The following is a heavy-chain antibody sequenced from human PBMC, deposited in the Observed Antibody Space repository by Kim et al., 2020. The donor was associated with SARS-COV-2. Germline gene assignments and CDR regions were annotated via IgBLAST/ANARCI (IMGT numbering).Heavy chain of an antibody. V-gene: IGHV3-66*01. CDR3: ARDGVDISLLPFT. CDR2: FYSGGST. Sequence: GGSLRLSCAASGFTVSHHYMSWVRLAPGKGLEWVSVFYSGGSTYYADSVKGRFTISRDNSKNTLYLQMNSLRAEDTAVYYCARDGVDISLLPFTWGQGTLVTVSS. CDR1: GFTVSHHY. J-gene: IGHJ5*02. D-gene: IGHD3-3*01.